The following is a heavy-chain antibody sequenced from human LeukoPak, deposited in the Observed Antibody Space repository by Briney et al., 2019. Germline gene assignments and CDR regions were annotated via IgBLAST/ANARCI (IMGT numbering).Heavy chain of an antibody. CDR3: ANPDIVVVPAAS. J-gene: IGHJ4*02. V-gene: IGHV3-23*01. CDR2: ISGSGGST. CDR1: GFTFSSYA. Sequence: GGSLRLSCAASGFTFSSYAMSWVRQAPGKGLEWVSAISGSGGSTYYADSVKGRSTISRDNSKNTLYLQMNSLRAEDTAVYYCANPDIVVVPAASWGQGTLVTVSS. D-gene: IGHD2-2*01.